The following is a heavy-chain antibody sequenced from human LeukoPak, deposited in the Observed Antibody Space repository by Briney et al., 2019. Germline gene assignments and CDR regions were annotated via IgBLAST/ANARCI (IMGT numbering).Heavy chain of an antibody. CDR2: IFSGGST. CDR1: GFTASSSY. CDR3: ARPTYSDSPRYGMDV. V-gene: IGHV3-53*01. D-gene: IGHD5-12*01. J-gene: IGHJ6*02. Sequence: GGSLRLSCEAAGFTASSSYMNWVRQAPGKGLEWVSVIFSGGSTYYAESVRGRFTISRGNSQNTLYLQMNSLRAEDTAIYYCARPTYSDSPRYGMDVWGQGTTVIVS.